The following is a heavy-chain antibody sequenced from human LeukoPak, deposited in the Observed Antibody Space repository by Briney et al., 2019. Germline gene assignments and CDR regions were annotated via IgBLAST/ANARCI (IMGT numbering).Heavy chain of an antibody. CDR2: INHSGST. D-gene: IGHD3-9*01. V-gene: IGHV4-34*01. CDR3: ARAVPDYDILTGYLAPIDAFDI. J-gene: IGHJ3*02. Sequence: SETLSLTCAVYGGSFSGYYWSWIRHPPGKGLELIGEINHSGSTNYNPSLKSRVTISVDTSKNQFSLKLSSVTAADTAVYYCARAVPDYDILTGYLAPIDAFDIWGQGTMVTVSS. CDR1: GGSFSGYY.